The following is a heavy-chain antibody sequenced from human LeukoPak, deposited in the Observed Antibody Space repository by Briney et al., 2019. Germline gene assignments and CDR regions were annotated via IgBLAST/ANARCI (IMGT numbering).Heavy chain of an antibody. CDR3: ARGSSSWYGGHYFDY. Sequence: GGSLRLSCAASGFTFSSYDMHCVRPATGKGLEWVSAICTAGDTYYPGSVKGRFTIYRENAKNSLYLQMNSLRAGDTAVYYCARGSSSWYGGHYFDYWGQGTLVTVSS. J-gene: IGHJ4*02. D-gene: IGHD6-13*01. V-gene: IGHV3-13*01. CDR1: GFTFSSYD. CDR2: ICTAGDT.